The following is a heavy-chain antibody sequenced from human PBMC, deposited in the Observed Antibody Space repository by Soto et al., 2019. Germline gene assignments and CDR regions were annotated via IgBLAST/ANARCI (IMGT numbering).Heavy chain of an antibody. CDR3: ARRAYYYGSGSYYTYYYYYMDV. Sequence: PSETLSLTCAVYGGSFSGYYWSWIRQPPGKGLEWIGEINHSGSTNYNPSLKSRVTISVDTSKNQFSLKLSSVTAADTAVYYCARRAYYYGSGSYYTYYYYYMDVWGKGTTVTVSS. V-gene: IGHV4-34*01. J-gene: IGHJ6*03. CDR1: GGSFSGYY. CDR2: INHSGST. D-gene: IGHD3-10*01.